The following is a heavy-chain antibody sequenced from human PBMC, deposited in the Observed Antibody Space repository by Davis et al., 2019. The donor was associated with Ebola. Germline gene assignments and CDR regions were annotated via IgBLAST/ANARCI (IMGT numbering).Heavy chain of an antibody. V-gene: IGHV3-11*06. J-gene: IGHJ5*02. D-gene: IGHD5-18*01. CDR2: ISSSSSYT. Sequence: GESLKISCAASGFTFSDYYMSWIRQAPGKGLEWVSYISSSSSYTNYADSVKGRFTISRDNAKNTLYLQMNSLRAEDTAVYYCARQGGYHTTTWFDPWGQGTLVTVSS. CDR1: GFTFSDYY. CDR3: ARQGGYHTTTWFDP.